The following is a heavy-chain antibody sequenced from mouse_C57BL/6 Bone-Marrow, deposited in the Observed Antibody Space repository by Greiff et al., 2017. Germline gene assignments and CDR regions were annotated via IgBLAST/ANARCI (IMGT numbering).Heavy chain of an antibody. CDR1: GFNIKDYY. J-gene: IGHJ2*01. CDR3: SSIDGNYFDF. CDR2: IDPGIGDT. D-gene: IGHD2-3*01. Sequence: VQLQQSGAELVRPGASVKLSCTASGFNIKDYYIHWVKQRPEQGLEWIGWIDPGIGDTEYASKFQGKATITSDTSSNTTYLHLSSLTSEDPAVFYSSSIDGNYFDFWGQGTPLTVAS. V-gene: IGHV14-4*01.